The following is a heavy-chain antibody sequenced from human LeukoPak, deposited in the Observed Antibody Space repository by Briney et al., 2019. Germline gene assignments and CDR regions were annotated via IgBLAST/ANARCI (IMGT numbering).Heavy chain of an antibody. J-gene: IGHJ3*02. CDR2: MNPNSGNA. V-gene: IGHV1-8*01. Sequence: ASVKVSCKASGYTFTSYDINWVRQATGQGLEWMGWMNPNSGNAGYAQKFQGRVTMTRNTSISTAYMELSNLRPEDTAVYYCARVRCSSTSCLNDAFDIWGQGTMVTVSS. CDR1: GYTFTSYD. CDR3: ARVRCSSTSCLNDAFDI. D-gene: IGHD2-2*01.